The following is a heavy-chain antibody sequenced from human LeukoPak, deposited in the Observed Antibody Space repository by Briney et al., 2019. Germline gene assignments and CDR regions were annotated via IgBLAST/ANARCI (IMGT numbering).Heavy chain of an antibody. CDR2: ISGSGGST. V-gene: IGHV3-23*01. CDR3: AKGYIAAAGTLSY. Sequence: PGGSLRLSCAASGFTFSSYAMSWVRQAPGKGLEWVSAISGSGGSTYYADSVKGRFTISRDNSKSTLYLQMNSLGAEDTAVYYCAKGYIAAAGTLSYWGQGTLVTVSS. CDR1: GFTFSSYA. D-gene: IGHD6-13*01. J-gene: IGHJ4*02.